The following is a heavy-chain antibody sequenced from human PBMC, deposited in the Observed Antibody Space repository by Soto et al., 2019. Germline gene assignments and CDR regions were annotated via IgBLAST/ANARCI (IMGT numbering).Heavy chain of an antibody. CDR1: RFTFSHYA. CDR3: AKDGSHNFDY. Sequence: QVQLVESGGGVVQPGRSLRLFCAASRFTFSHYAMHWVRQAPGKGLEWVALMSYDGSNEYYADSVKGRFTISRDNSKNTLYLQMNSLRAEDTAVYYCAKDGSHNFDYWGQGTLVTVSS. CDR2: MSYDGSNE. D-gene: IGHD1-26*01. V-gene: IGHV3-30*18. J-gene: IGHJ4*02.